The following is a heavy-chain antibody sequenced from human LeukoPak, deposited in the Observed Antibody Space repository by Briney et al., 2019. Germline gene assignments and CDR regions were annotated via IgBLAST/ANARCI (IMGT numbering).Heavy chain of an antibody. J-gene: IGHJ5*02. Sequence: ASVKVSCKASGYTFTGYYMHWVRQAPGQGLEWMGWINPNSGGTNYAQKFQGRVTMTRDTSISTAYMELSRLRSDDTAVYYCARAADCSSTSCYFSGVDWFDPWGQGTLVTVSS. CDR1: GYTFTGYY. CDR2: INPNSGGT. D-gene: IGHD2-2*01. CDR3: ARAADCSSTSCYFSGVDWFDP. V-gene: IGHV1-2*02.